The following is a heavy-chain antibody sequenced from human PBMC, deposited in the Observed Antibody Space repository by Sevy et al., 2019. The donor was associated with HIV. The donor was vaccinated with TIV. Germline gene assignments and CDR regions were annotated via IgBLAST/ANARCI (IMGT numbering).Heavy chain of an antibody. CDR2: IYYSGST. D-gene: IGHD2-2*02. J-gene: IGHJ5*02. V-gene: IGHV4-59*08. CDR1: GGSISSYY. CDR3: ARHGAAAIPWWFDP. Sequence: SDTLSLTCTVSGGSISSYYWSWIRQPPGKGLEWIGYIYYSGSTNYNPSLKSRVTISVDTSKNQFSLKLSSVTAADTAVYYCARHGAAAIPWWFDPWGQGTLVTVSS.